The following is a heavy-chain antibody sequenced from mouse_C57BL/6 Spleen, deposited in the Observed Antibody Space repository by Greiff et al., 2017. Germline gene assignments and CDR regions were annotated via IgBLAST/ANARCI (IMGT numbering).Heavy chain of an antibody. CDR3: ESSRQHRLRYAMDY. Sequence: QVQLQQPGAELVRPGTSVKLSCKASGYTFTSYWMHWVKQRPGQGLEWIGVIDPSDSYTNYNQKFKGKATLTVDTSSSTAYMQLSSLTSEDSAVYDCESSRQHRLRYAMDYWGQGTSVTVSS. D-gene: IGHD3-2*02. J-gene: IGHJ4*01. CDR2: IDPSDSYT. V-gene: IGHV1-59*01. CDR1: GYTFTSYW.